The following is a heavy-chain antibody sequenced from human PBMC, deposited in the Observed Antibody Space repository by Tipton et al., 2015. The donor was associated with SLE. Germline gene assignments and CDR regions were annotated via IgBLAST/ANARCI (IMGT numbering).Heavy chain of an antibody. CDR2: IYYSGST. CDR3: ARDDGAFDP. V-gene: IGHV4-59*01. CDR1: GGSISSYY. D-gene: IGHD5-24*01. Sequence: TLSLTCTVSGGSISSYYWSWIRQPPGKGLEWIGYIYYSGSTNYNPSLKSRVTISVDTSKNQFSLKLSSVTAADTAVYYCARDDGAFDPWGQGTLVTVSS. J-gene: IGHJ5*02.